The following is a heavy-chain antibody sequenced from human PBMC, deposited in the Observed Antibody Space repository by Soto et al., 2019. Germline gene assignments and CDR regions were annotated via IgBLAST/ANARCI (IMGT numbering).Heavy chain of an antibody. D-gene: IGHD3-22*01. CDR1: GFTFSSYS. V-gene: IGHV3-21*01. CDR3: GRFPPYYYNSSGYNDDY. CDR2: ISSSSSYI. J-gene: IGHJ4*02. Sequence: EVQLVESGGGLVKPGGSLRLSCAASGFTFSSYSMNWVRQAPGKGLEWVSSISSSSSYIYYADSVKGRFTISRDNAKNSLYRKMNSLRAEDRVVYYCGRFPPYYYNSSGYNDDYGGKGPLVTVS.